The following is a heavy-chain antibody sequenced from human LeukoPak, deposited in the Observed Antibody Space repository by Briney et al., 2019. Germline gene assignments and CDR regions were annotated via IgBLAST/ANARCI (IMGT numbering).Heavy chain of an antibody. CDR3: AKSEGSGSYQVIDY. D-gene: IGHD1-26*01. CDR1: GFTFSSYS. CDR2: ISSSSSYI. J-gene: IGHJ4*02. V-gene: IGHV3-21*01. Sequence: PGGSLRLSCAASGFTFSSYSMNWVRQAPGKGLEWVSSISSSSSYIYYADSVKGRFTISRDNAKNSLYLQMNSLRAEDTAVYYCAKSEGSGSYQVIDYWGQGTLVTVSS.